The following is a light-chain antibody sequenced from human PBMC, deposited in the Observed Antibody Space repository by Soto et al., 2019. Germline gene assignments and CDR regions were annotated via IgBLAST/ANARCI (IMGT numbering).Light chain of an antibody. CDR3: SSYTSSSTYV. J-gene: IGLJ1*01. CDR1: SSDVGGYNY. Sequence: QSALTQPASVSGSPGQSITISCTGTSSDVGGYNYVSWYQQHPGKAPKLMIYEVSNRPSGISNRFSGSKSGNTASLTISGLQADDEADYSCSSYTSSSTYVFGTGTKVTVL. CDR2: EVS. V-gene: IGLV2-14*01.